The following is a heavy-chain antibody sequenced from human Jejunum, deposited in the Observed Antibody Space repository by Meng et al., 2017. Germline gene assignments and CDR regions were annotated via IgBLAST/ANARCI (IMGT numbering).Heavy chain of an antibody. CDR2: IWHDGSKV. CDR1: GFNFTNYG. V-gene: IGHV3-33*01. D-gene: IGHD3-10*01. J-gene: IGHJ4*02. CDR3: LRGRDY. Sequence: GGSLRLSCTVSGFNFTNYGMHWVRQAPGKGLEWVAVIWHDGSKVFYADSVRGRFTISRDNSHNTVDLQMNSVRVDDTAVYFCLRGRDYWGQGTLVTGSS.